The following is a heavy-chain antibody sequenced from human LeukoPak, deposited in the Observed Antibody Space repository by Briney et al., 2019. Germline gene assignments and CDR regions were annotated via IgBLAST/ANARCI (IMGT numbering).Heavy chain of an antibody. D-gene: IGHD6-13*01. CDR1: GFPLNAYW. Sequence: GGSLRLSCAASGFPLNAYWITWVRQAPGKGLEWVANIRQDGDTKYYVDSVKGRFTISRDNAMNSLYPQMNSLRAEDTAIYYCARSLPYGTTWYGRSDFWGQGTLVTVSS. CDR2: IRQDGDTK. CDR3: ARSLPYGTTWYGRSDF. V-gene: IGHV3-7*03. J-gene: IGHJ4*02.